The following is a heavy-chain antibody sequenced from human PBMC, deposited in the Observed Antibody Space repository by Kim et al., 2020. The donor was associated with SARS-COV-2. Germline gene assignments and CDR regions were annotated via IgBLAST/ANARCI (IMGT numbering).Heavy chain of an antibody. CDR2: ISGDGGST. CDR3: AKDTLEWELLRDYYYYYGMDV. J-gene: IGHJ6*02. Sequence: GGSLRLSCAASGFTFDDYAMHWVRQAPGKGLEWVSLISGDGGSTYYADSVKGRFTISRDNSKNSLYLQMNSLRTEDTALYYCAKDTLEWELLRDYYYYYGMDVWGQGTTVTVSS. V-gene: IGHV3-43*02. D-gene: IGHD1-26*01. CDR1: GFTFDDYA.